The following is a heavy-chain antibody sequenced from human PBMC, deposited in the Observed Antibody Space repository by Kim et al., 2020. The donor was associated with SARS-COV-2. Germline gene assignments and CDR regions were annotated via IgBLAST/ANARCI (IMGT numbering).Heavy chain of an antibody. Sequence: SVKVSCKASGGTFSSYAISWVRQAPGQGLEWMGGIIPIFGTANYAQKFQGRVTITADESTSTAYMELSSLRSEDTAVYYCASPSLGVWFGPTQYYYYGMDVWGQGTTVTVSS. J-gene: IGHJ6*02. V-gene: IGHV1-69*13. CDR2: IIPIFGTA. CDR1: GGTFSSYA. CDR3: ASPSLGVWFGPTQYYYYGMDV. D-gene: IGHD3-10*01.